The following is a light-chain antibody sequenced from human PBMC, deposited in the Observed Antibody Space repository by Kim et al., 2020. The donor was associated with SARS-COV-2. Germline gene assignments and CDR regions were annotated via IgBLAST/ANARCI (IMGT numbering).Light chain of an antibody. CDR3: LQHSTYPIT. J-gene: IGKJ5*01. CDR2: GAS. V-gene: IGKV1-17*01. Sequence: ASVGDRVTSTCRASQDIRNDLGWYQQNPGRAPKRLFYGASSLQSGVPSRFSGSGSGTEFTLTISSVQPEDFATYFCLQHSTYPITFGQGTRLEIK. CDR1: QDIRND.